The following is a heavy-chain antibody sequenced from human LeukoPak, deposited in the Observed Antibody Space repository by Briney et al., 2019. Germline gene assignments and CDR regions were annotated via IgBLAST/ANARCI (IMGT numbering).Heavy chain of an antibody. Sequence: GGSLRLSCAASGFIFSTYWMSWVRQAPGKGLEWVANIKQDGSEKYYVGSVKGRFTISRDNAKNSLCLQMNSLRADDTAVYYCARDDYNSGWDWGQGTLVTVSS. CDR2: IKQDGSEK. D-gene: IGHD6-19*01. V-gene: IGHV3-7*03. CDR1: GFIFSTYW. J-gene: IGHJ4*02. CDR3: ARDDYNSGWD.